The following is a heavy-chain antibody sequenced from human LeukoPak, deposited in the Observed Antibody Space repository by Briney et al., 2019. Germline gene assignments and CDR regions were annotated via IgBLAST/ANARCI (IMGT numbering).Heavy chain of an antibody. J-gene: IGHJ4*02. CDR2: INHSGST. V-gene: IGHV4-34*01. CDR3: ARAGGITGTTFSDY. CDR1: GGSISSYY. D-gene: IGHD1-7*01. Sequence: SETLSLTCTVSGGSISSYYWSWIRQPPGKGLEWIGEINHSGSTNYNPSLKSRVTISVDTSKSQFSLKLSSVTAADTAVYYCARAGGITGTTFSDYWGQGTLVTVSS.